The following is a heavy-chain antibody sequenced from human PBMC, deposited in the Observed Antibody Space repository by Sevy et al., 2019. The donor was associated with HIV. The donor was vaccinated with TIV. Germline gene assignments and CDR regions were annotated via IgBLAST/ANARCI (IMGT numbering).Heavy chain of an antibody. CDR2: IKSKADGGTI. D-gene: IGHD2-8*01. V-gene: IGHV3-15*01. J-gene: IGHJ6*02. CDR3: TTDPIIVLMVTDGMDV. Sequence: GGSLRLSCAATGFTFSYAWMNWVRQAPGKGLEWVGRIKSKADGGTIDYAAPVKGRFTISRDDSKNTLYLQMNSLKTEGTAVYYCTTDPIIVLMVTDGMDVWGQGTTVTVSS. CDR1: GFTFSYAW.